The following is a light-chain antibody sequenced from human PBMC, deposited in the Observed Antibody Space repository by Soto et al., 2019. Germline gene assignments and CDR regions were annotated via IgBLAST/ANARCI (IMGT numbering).Light chain of an antibody. Sequence: DIQMTQSPSSLSASVGDRVTITCRASQSINSYLNWYQQKPGKAPQLLIYAAYSLQGGVPSRFSGSGSGTDFTLTISSLQPEDFATYYCQQSYSTPWTFGQGTKVDIK. CDR3: QQSYSTPWT. CDR1: QSINSY. V-gene: IGKV1-39*01. J-gene: IGKJ1*01. CDR2: AAY.